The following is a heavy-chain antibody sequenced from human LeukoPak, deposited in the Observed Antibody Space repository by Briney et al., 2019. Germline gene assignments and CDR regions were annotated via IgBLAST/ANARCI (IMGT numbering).Heavy chain of an antibody. CDR1: GYTFTGYY. CDR3: ARSGLRYFDWLFRLDY. V-gene: IGHV1-2*02. D-gene: IGHD3-9*01. Sequence: ASVKVSCKASGYTFTGYYMHWVRQAPGQGLEWMGWINPNSGSTNYAQKLQGRVTMTTDTSTSTAYMELRSLRSDDTAVYYCARSGLRYFDWLFRLDYWGQGTLVTVSS. CDR2: INPNSGST. J-gene: IGHJ4*02.